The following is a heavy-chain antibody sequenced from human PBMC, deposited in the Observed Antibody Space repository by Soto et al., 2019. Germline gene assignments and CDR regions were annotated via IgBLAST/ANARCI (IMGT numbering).Heavy chain of an antibody. J-gene: IGHJ6*02. CDR2: ISGSGGST. CDR3: AKDPSLVPAASMDV. Sequence: GGSLRLSCAASGFTFSSYAMSWVRQAPGKGLEWVSAISGSGGSTYYADSVKGRFTISRDNSKNTLYLQMNSLRAEDTAVYYCAKDPSLVPAASMDVWGQGATVTVSS. CDR1: GFTFSSYA. V-gene: IGHV3-23*01. D-gene: IGHD2-2*01.